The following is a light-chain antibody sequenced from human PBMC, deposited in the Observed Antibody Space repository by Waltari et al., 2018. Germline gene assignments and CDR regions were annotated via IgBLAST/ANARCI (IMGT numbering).Light chain of an antibody. CDR2: PVD. V-gene: IGLV2-23*02. CDR1: SGDVGMFNL. CDR3: CSYAGNKWL. J-gene: IGLJ3*02. Sequence: QSALTQPASVSGSPGQSITISCSGSSGDVGMFNLVSGDQQPPGKAPQLILYPVDDRPSGVSYRFSASKFGHTASLTIAGLQPEDEADYYCCSYAGNKWLFGGGTKVTVL.